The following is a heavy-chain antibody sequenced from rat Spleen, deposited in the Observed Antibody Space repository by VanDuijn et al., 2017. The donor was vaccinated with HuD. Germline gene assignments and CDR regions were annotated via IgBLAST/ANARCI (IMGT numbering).Heavy chain of an antibody. CDR2: ISTGGGNS. Sequence: EVQLVESGGGLAQPGRSLKLSCAASGFTFSNYDMAWVRQAPTKGLEWVASISTGGGNSYYRDSVKGRFTISRDDEKTTLYLQRNSLRSEDTATYYCARGLFAYWGQGTLVTVSS. CDR3: ARGLFAY. V-gene: IGHV5S23*01. J-gene: IGHJ3*01. CDR1: GFTFSNYD.